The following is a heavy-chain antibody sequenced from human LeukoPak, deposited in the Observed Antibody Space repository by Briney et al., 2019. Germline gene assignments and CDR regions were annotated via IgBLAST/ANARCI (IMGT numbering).Heavy chain of an antibody. V-gene: IGHV3-23*01. Sequence: GGSLRLSCAASGFAFSSYAMTWVRQAPGKGLEWVSGIGSGSGGRTYYADSVKGRFSIPRDNSRDTLNLQMNSLRAEDTAIYYCVQSTAWYRSSWYLIYWGQGILVTVSS. J-gene: IGHJ4*02. CDR3: VQSTAWYRSSWYLIY. CDR1: GFAFSSYA. D-gene: IGHD6-13*01. CDR2: IGSGSGGRT.